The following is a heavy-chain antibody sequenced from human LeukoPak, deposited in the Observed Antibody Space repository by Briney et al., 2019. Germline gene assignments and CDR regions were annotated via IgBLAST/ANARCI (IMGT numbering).Heavy chain of an antibody. CDR3: AIHDYLGY. J-gene: IGHJ4*02. CDR1: GFTFSSYS. Sequence: GGSLRLSCAASGFTFSSYSMNWVRQAPGKGLEWVSLIYSGGSTYYADSVKGRFTISRDNSKNTVYLQMNSLRAEDTAVYYCAIHDYLGYWGQGTLVTVSS. CDR2: IYSGGST. V-gene: IGHV3-53*01.